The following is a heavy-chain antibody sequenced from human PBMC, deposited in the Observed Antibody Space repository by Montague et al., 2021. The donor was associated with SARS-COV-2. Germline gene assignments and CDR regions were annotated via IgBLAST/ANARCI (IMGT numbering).Heavy chain of an antibody. J-gene: IGHJ4*02. CDR2: VSHPGSA. CDR3: ASGVYNRVVFVVSPRYYFDH. V-gene: IGHV4-34*01. CDR1: TGAFSGYY. Sequence: SETLSLTCAVYTGAFSGYYWTWIRQPPEKGLEWIGEVSHPGSAKYNPSLKSRVPISMDTYRKQVSLRLTSVTAAATATYYCASGVYNRVVFVVSPRYYFDHWGQGNMVAVSA. D-gene: IGHD2-15*01.